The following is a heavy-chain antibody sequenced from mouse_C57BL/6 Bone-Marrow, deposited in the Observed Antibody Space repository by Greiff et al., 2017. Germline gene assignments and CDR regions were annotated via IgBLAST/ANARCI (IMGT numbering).Heavy chain of an antibody. J-gene: IGHJ2*01. V-gene: IGHV5-17*01. CDR2: ISSGSSTI. CDR1: GFTFSDYG. CDR3: ARPGGYVFFDY. D-gene: IGHD2-2*01. Sequence: DVMLVESGGGLVKPGGSLKLSCAASGFTFSDYGMHWVRQAPEKGLEWVAYISSGSSTIYYADTVKGRFTISRDNAKNTLFLQMTSLRSEDTAMYYCARPGGYVFFDYWGQGTTLTVSS.